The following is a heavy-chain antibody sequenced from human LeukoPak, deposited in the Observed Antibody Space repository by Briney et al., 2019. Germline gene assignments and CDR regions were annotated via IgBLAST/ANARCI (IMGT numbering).Heavy chain of an antibody. V-gene: IGHV3-7*01. J-gene: IGHJ3*02. Sequence: GALRLSCAASGFTFSSYWMSWVRQAPGKGLEWVANIKQDESEKYYVDSVKGRFTISRDNAKNSLYLQMNSLRAEDTAVYYCARGMVYAVFDIWGQGTMVTVSS. CDR2: IKQDESEK. CDR3: ARGMVYAVFDI. D-gene: IGHD2-8*01. CDR1: GFTFSSYW.